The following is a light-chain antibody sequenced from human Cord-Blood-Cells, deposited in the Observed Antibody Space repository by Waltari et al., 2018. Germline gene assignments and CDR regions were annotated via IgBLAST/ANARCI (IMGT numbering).Light chain of an antibody. V-gene: IGLV1-44*01. J-gene: IGLJ2*01. CDR2: SNN. Sequence: QSVLTQPPSASGTPGQRVTISCSGSSSNIGSNTVNWYQQLPGTAPKLLIYSNNQRPSGVPARFSGSKSGTAASRAISWLQSEDEADYYCAAWDDSLNGVVFGGGTKLTVL. CDR3: AAWDDSLNGVV. CDR1: SSNIGSNT.